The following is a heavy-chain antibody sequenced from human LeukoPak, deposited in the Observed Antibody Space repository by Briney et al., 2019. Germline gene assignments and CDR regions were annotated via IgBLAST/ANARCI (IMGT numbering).Heavy chain of an antibody. V-gene: IGHV3-23*01. J-gene: IGHJ4*02. CDR3: AKDTSIGKYCTNGVCSPFDY. CDR1: GFTFSSYA. D-gene: IGHD2-8*01. Sequence: GGSLTLSCAGSGFTFSSYARRWVRQAPGEGLEGVSAISDRGDDTSYASSVSARFTISRDNSRNTLYLQMISLRPEDTAVYYCAKDTSIGKYCTNGVCSPFDYWGQGTLVTVSS. CDR2: ISDRGDDT.